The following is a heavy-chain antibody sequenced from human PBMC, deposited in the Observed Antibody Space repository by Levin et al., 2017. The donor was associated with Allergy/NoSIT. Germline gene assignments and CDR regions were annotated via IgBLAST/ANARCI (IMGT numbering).Heavy chain of an antibody. CDR1: GFTFSNAW. CDR3: TTGRGYSGYDLEDY. V-gene: IGHV3-15*01. J-gene: IGHJ4*02. D-gene: IGHD5-12*01. Sequence: GGSLRLSCAASGFTFSNAWMSWVRQAPGKGLEWVGRIKSKTDGGTTDYAAPVKGRFTISRDDSKNTLYLQMNSLKTEDTAVYYCTTGRGYSGYDLEDYWGQGTLVTVSS. CDR2: IKSKTDGGTT.